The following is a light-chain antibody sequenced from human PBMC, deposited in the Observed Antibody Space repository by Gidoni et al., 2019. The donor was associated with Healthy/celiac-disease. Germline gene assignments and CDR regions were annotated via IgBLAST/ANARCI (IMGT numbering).Light chain of an antibody. CDR3: QQYDNLPIT. Sequence: DIQMTQSPSSLSASVGDRVTITCQASQEISNYLNWYQQKQGKAPKLLIYDASNLETGVPSRFSGSGSGTDFTFTISSLQPEDIATYYCQQYDNLPITFGQGTRLEIK. CDR1: QEISNY. J-gene: IGKJ5*01. CDR2: DAS. V-gene: IGKV1-33*01.